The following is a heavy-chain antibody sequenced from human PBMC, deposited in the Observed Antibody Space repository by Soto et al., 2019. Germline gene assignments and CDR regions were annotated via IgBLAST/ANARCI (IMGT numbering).Heavy chain of an antibody. J-gene: IGHJ4*02. CDR3: ARGRPPSSGGNFDS. CDR1: GFTFRNYW. D-gene: IGHD3-10*01. CDR2: INQNEGEK. V-gene: IGHV3-7*01. Sequence: EVHLAESGGGLVQPGGSLSVSCTASGFTFRNYWMTWVRQAPGKGLEWVANINQNEGEKYYVDSAKGRFTISRDNAYNSLYLEMDNLRVDDSAVYFCARGRPPSSGGNFDSWGQGTLVSVSS.